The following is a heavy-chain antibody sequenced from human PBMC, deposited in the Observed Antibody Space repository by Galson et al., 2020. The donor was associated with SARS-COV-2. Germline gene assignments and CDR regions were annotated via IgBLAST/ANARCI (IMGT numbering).Heavy chain of an antibody. V-gene: IGHV3-30*02. CDR2: IRYDGSNK. J-gene: IGHJ5*02. CDR1: GFTFSSYG. Sequence: GGSLRLSCAASGFTFSSYGMHWVRQAPGKGLEWVAFIRYDGSNKYYADSVKGRFTISRDNSKNTLYLQMNSLRAEDTAVYYCAKDRVVPASRGIRFDPWGQGTLVTVSS. CDR3: AKDRVVPASRGIRFDP. D-gene: IGHD2-2*01.